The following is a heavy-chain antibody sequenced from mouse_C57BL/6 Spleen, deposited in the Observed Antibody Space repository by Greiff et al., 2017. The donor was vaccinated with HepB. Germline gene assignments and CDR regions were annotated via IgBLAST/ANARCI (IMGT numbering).Heavy chain of an antibody. Sequence: EVKLVESGGGLVQPGGSLKLSCAASGFTFSDYGMAWVRQAPRKGPEWVAFISNLAYSIYYADTVTGRFTISRENAKNTLYLEMSSLRSEDTAMYYCARLGWDVDWYFDVWGTGTTVTVSS. CDR2: ISNLAYSI. J-gene: IGHJ1*03. D-gene: IGHD4-1*01. V-gene: IGHV5-15*01. CDR1: GFTFSDYG. CDR3: ARLGWDVDWYFDV.